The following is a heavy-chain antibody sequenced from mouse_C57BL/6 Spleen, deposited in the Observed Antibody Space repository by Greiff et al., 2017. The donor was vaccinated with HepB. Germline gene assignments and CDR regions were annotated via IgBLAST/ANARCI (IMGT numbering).Heavy chain of an antibody. V-gene: IGHV1-69*01. CDR2: IDPSDSYT. J-gene: IGHJ2*01. CDR1: GYTFTSYW. Sequence: VQLQQSGAELVKPGASVKMSCKASGYTFTSYWMHWVKQRPGQGLEWIGEIDPSDSYTNYNQKFKGKSTLTVDKSSSTAYMQLSSLTSEDSAVYYCARSSGTSYFDYWGQGTTLTVSS. CDR3: ARSSGTSYFDY. D-gene: IGHD4-1*01.